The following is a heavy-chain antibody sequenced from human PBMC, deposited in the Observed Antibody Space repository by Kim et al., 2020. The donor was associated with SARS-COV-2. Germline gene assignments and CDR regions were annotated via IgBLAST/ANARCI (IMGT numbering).Heavy chain of an antibody. D-gene: IGHD3-10*01. CDR2: T. J-gene: IGHJ6*02. V-gene: IGHV3-53*01. Sequence: TYYAESWKGRFTISRDNSKNTLYLQMNSLRAEDTAVYYCARDRGRGYGMDVWGQGTTVTVSS. CDR3: ARDRGRGYGMDV.